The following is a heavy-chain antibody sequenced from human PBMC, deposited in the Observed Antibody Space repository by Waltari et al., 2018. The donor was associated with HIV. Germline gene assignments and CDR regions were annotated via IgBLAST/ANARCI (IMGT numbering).Heavy chain of an antibody. CDR1: GGPISSHY. D-gene: IGHD3-22*01. J-gene: IGHJ6*02. CDR3: ARLKYYYDGSDYVSLVEDYYHQYGMDV. CDR2: ISHSGST. V-gene: IGHV4-59*11. Sequence: VQLQQSGPGLVKPSVSLSLTCTVLGGPISSHYRSWIRLFPAKGLGLIGYISHSGSTKYNSSLQSRVTISVDPSKNQFSLKVTSVTAADTAVYYCARLKYYYDGSDYVSLVEDYYHQYGMDVWGQGTTVTVSS.